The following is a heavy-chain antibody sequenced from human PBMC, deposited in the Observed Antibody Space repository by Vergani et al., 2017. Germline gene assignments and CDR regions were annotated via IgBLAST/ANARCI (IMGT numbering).Heavy chain of an antibody. J-gene: IGHJ6*02. CDR3: ARETDTGSSVSYNYYAMDV. D-gene: IGHD3-9*01. Sequence: VQLVESGGGVVQPGGSLRLSCAASGFSFSSYGIHWVRQAPGKGLGWVAFIRYDGSNEYYADSVKGRFTIFRDNSKDTLYLQMNSLRAEDTAVYYCARETDTGSSVSYNYYAMDVWGQGTTVSVSS. V-gene: IGHV3-30*02. CDR1: GFSFSSYG. CDR2: IRYDGSNE.